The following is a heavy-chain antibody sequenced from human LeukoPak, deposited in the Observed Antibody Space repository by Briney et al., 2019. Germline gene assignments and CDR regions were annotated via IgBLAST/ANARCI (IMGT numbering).Heavy chain of an antibody. CDR3: ARDREWGPEDYYDG. Sequence: ASVKVSCKASGYTFTNYYIHWVRQAPGQGLEWMGIINPGGGSTMYAQKFQGRVTMTRDTSTSTVYMELSSLGSEDTAVYYCARDREWGPEDYYDGWGQGTLVTVSS. J-gene: IGHJ4*02. CDR2: INPGGGST. CDR1: GYTFTNYY. D-gene: IGHD3-22*01. V-gene: IGHV1-46*01.